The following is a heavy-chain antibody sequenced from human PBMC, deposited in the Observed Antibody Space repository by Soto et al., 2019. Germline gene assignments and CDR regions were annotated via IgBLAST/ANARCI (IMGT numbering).Heavy chain of an antibody. J-gene: IGHJ4*02. D-gene: IGHD5-12*01. Sequence: GGSLRLSCAASGFTFSDYYMSWIRQAPGKGLEWVSYISRTGGDKNYADSVKGRFTISRDSAKNSMYLQMNSLSAEDTAVYYCAIPVRGAVDNPYDYWGQGTLVTVSS. CDR2: ISRTGGDK. CDR3: AIPVRGAVDNPYDY. V-gene: IGHV3-11*01. CDR1: GFTFSDYY.